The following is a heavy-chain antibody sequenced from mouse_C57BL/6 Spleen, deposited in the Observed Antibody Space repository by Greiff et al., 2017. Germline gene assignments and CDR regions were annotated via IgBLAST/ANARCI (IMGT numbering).Heavy chain of an antibody. CDR2: ISSGGDYI. Sequence: EVKLVESGEGLVKPGGSLKLSCAASGFTFSSYAMSWVRQTPEKRLEWVAYISSGGDYIYYADTVKGRFTISRDNARNTLYLQMSSLKSEDTAIYYCTRDYSPRGAMDYWGQGTSVTVSS. CDR1: GFTFSSYA. D-gene: IGHD2-12*01. CDR3: TRDYSPRGAMDY. J-gene: IGHJ4*01. V-gene: IGHV5-9-1*02.